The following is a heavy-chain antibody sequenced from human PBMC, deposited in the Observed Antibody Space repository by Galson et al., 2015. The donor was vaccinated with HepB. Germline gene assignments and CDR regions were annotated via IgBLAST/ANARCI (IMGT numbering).Heavy chain of an antibody. D-gene: IGHD6-19*01. CDR1: GYTFTSYG. Sequence: SVKVSCKASGYTFTSYGISWVRQAPGQGLEWMGCISAYNGNTNYAQKLQGRVTMTTDTSTSTAYMELRSLRSDDTAVYYCARDPRYSSGWYGGDAFDIWGQGTMVTVSS. CDR3: ARDPRYSSGWYGGDAFDI. V-gene: IGHV1-18*01. CDR2: ISAYNGNT. J-gene: IGHJ3*02.